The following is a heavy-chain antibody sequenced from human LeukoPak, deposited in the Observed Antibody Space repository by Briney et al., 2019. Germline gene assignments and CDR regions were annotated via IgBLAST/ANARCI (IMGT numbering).Heavy chain of an antibody. D-gene: IGHD3-22*01. Sequence: GGSLRLSCAASEFSVGSNYMTWVRQAPGKGLEWVSLIYSGGSTYYADSVKGRFTISRDNSKNTLYLQMSSLRAEDTAVYYCARGRGVVISAFDIWGQGTMVTVSS. CDR1: EFSVGSNY. J-gene: IGHJ3*02. V-gene: IGHV3-66*01. CDR3: ARGRGVVISAFDI. CDR2: IYSGGST.